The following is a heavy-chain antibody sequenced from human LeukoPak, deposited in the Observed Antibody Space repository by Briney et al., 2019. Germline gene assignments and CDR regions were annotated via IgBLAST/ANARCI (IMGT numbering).Heavy chain of an antibody. D-gene: IGHD4-23*01. CDR1: GFTFSSFG. CDR3: ARARHGGFADDAFDI. V-gene: IGHV3-48*02. CDR2: ISDSSTLT. J-gene: IGHJ3*02. Sequence: GGSLRLSCAASGFTFSSFGMNWVRQAPGKGLEWVSYISDSSTLTYYADSVKGRFTISRDNAKNSLYLQMSSLRDEDTAVYYCARARHGGFADDAFDIWGQGTMVTVSS.